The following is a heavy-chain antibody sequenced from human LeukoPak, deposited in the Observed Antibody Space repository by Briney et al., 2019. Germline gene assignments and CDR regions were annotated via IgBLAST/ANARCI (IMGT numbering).Heavy chain of an antibody. CDR3: ARAGMYCSGGSCYRYYFDY. D-gene: IGHD2-15*01. CDR1: GYTFTGYY. CDR2: INPNSGGT. V-gene: IGHV1-2*02. J-gene: IGHJ4*02. Sequence: ASVKVSCKASGYTFTGYYMHWVRQAPGQGLEWMVWINPNSGGTNYAQKFQGRVTMTRDTSISTAYMELSRLRSDDTAVYYCARAGMYCSGGSCYRYYFDYWGQGTLVTVSS.